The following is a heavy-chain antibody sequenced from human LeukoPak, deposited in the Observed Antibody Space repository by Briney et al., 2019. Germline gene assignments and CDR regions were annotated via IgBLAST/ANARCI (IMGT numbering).Heavy chain of an antibody. CDR2: INHSGST. CDR1: GGSISSYY. J-gene: IGHJ6*02. V-gene: IGHV4-34*01. CDR3: ARVTYCGGDCYSGDYYYGMDV. Sequence: SETLSLTCTVSGGSISSYYWSWIRQPPGKGLEWIGEINHSGSTNYNPSLKSRVTISVDTSKNQFSLKLSSVTAADTAVYYCARVTYCGGDCYSGDYYYGMDVWGQGTTVTVSS. D-gene: IGHD2-21*02.